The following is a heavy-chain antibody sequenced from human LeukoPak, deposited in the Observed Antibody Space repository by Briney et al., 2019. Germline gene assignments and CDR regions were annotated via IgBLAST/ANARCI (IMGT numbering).Heavy chain of an antibody. CDR2: IIPIFGTA. D-gene: IGHD6-19*01. CDR3: AKANGWYGRGYFDL. CDR1: GGTFSSYA. Sequence: GASVTVSCTASGGTFSSYAISWVRQAPGQGLEWMGGIIPIFGTANYAQKFQGRVTITADESTSTAYMELNSLRAEDTAVYYCAKANGWYGRGYFDLWGRGTLVSVSS. V-gene: IGHV1-69*13. J-gene: IGHJ2*01.